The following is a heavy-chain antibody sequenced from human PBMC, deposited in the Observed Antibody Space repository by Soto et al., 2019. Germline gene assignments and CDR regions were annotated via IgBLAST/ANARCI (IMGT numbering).Heavy chain of an antibody. CDR1: GYTFTGYY. J-gene: IGHJ3*02. CDR3: ARASDYGDYVFAI. Sequence: QVQLVQSGAEVKKPGASVKVSCKASGYTFTGYYMHWVRQAPGQGLEWMGWINPNSGGTNYAQKFLACGSMTSDTSISTAYMELSSVRSDDAAVYYCARASDYGDYVFAIWGQGTMVTVSS. D-gene: IGHD4-17*01. CDR2: INPNSGGT. V-gene: IGHV1-2*04.